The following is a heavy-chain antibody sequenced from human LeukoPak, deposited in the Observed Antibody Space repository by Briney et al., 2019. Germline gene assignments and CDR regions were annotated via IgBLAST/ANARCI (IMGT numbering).Heavy chain of an antibody. D-gene: IGHD2-21*02. Sequence: GGSLRLSCAASGFTFSTYGMNWVRQAPGKGLEWLSHISSSSVSIYYADSVKGRFTISRDSSKNTLYLQMNSMRAEDTAVYYCAKDGAKLLKYYFDYWGQGTLVTVSS. CDR2: ISSSSVSI. CDR3: AKDGAKLLKYYFDY. J-gene: IGHJ4*02. V-gene: IGHV3-23*01. CDR1: GFTFSTYG.